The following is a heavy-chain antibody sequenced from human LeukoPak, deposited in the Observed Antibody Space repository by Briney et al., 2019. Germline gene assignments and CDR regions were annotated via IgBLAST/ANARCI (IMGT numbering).Heavy chain of an antibody. Sequence: TGGSLRLSCAASGCTFSSYGMHWVRQAPGKGLEWVAVISYDGSNKYYADSVKGRFTISRDNSKNTLYLQMNSLRAEDTAVYYCARVAHSSRYYYYYYCMDVWGKGTTVTVSS. D-gene: IGHD6-13*01. CDR1: GCTFSSYG. CDR3: ARVAHSSRYYYYYYCMDV. CDR2: ISYDGSNK. J-gene: IGHJ6*03. V-gene: IGHV3-30*03.